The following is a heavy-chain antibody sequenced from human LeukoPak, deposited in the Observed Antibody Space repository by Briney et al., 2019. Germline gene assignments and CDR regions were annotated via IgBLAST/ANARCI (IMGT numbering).Heavy chain of an antibody. Sequence: PGRSLRLSCAASGFTFSSYGMHWVRQAPGKGLEWVAVIWYGGSNKYYADSVKGRFTISRDNSKNTLYLQMNSLRAEDTAVYYCARVVGYYYDSSGYYYPYYYYGMDVWGQGTTVTVSS. J-gene: IGHJ6*02. CDR1: GFTFSSYG. CDR3: ARVVGYYYDSSGYYYPYYYYGMDV. D-gene: IGHD3-22*01. CDR2: IWYGGSNK. V-gene: IGHV3-33*01.